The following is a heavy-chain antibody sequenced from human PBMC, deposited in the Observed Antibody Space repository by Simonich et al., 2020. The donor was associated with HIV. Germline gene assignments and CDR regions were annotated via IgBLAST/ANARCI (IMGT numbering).Heavy chain of an antibody. D-gene: IGHD3-22*01. CDR3: ARSADHHYESSGHYFDAFDI. Sequence: QVHLQQWGAGLLEPSETLSLTSAVYGGSFSGYCWSWIRQFPGRGLGWIGEIKRRESTYHNPSLKRRMIVSVDMSKYQFSLKLNSVTAAETAVYYCARSADHHYESSGHYFDAFDIWGQGTMVTVSS. CDR2: IKRREST. J-gene: IGHJ3*02. V-gene: IGHV4-34*01. CDR1: GGSFSGYC.